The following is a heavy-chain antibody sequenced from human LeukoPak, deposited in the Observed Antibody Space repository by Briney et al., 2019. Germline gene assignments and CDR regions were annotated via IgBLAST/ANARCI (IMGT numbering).Heavy chain of an antibody. V-gene: IGHV4-59*01. CDR2: IYYSGST. J-gene: IGHJ4*02. CDR1: SGSISSYY. Sequence: SETLSLTCTVSSGSISSYYWSWIRQPPGKGLEWIGYIYYSGSTNYNPSLKSRVTISVDTSKNQFSLKLSSVTAADTAVYYCARLIAAAGPALDYWGQGTLVTVSS. CDR3: ARLIAAAGPALDY. D-gene: IGHD6-13*01.